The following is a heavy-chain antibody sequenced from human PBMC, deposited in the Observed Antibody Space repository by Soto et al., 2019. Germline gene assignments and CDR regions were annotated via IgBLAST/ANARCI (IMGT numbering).Heavy chain of an antibody. CDR3: AREVSSGYGGDWFDP. D-gene: IGHD5-12*01. CDR1: CGSSSSGWYY. CDR2: IYYSGIT. J-gene: IGHJ5*02. V-gene: IGHV4-31*02. Sequence: ILSLPSIFGCGSSSSGWYYWSWIRQHPGKGLEWIGYIYYSGITYYNPSLKSRVTISVDTSKNQFSLKLSSVTAADTAVYYCAREVSSGYGGDWFDPWGQGTLVTVSS.